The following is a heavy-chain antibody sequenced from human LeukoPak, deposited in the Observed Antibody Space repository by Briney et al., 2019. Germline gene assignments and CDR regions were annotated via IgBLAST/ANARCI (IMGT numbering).Heavy chain of an antibody. J-gene: IGHJ6*02. V-gene: IGHV3-30*18. CDR3: AKDCGGDCYSMDV. CDR2: ISYDGSNK. Sequence: QPGRSLRLSCAASGFTFSSYGMHWVRQAPGKGLEWVAVISYDGSNKYYADSVKGRFTISRDNPKNTLYLQMNSLRAEDTAVYYCAKDCGGDCYSMDVWGQGTTVTVSS. CDR1: GFTFSSYG. D-gene: IGHD2-21*02.